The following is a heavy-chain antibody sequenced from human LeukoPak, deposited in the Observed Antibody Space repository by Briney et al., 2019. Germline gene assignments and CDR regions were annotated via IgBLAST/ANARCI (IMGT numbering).Heavy chain of an antibody. D-gene: IGHD6-19*01. Sequence: GESLKISCEGSGYSFTIYWIGWVRQMPGKGLEWMGIIYPGDSYTTYSPSFQGQVTISADKSISTAYLQWSSLKASDSAIYYCARVAVAGVIDAFDIWGQGTVVTVSS. J-gene: IGHJ3*02. CDR2: IYPGDSYT. CDR3: ARVAVAGVIDAFDI. V-gene: IGHV5-51*01. CDR1: GYSFTIYW.